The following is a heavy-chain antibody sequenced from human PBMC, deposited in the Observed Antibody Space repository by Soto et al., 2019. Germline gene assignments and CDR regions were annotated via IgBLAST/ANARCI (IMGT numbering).Heavy chain of an antibody. D-gene: IGHD6-19*01. Sequence: QVQLVESGGGVVQPGRSLRLSCAASGFTFSSYAMHWVRQAPGKGLEWVAVISYDGSNKYYADSVKGRFTISRDNSTNTLYLQMNSLRAEDTAVYYCARESTFGWLGLGGYYYGMDVWGQGTTVTVSS. CDR2: ISYDGSNK. J-gene: IGHJ6*02. CDR3: ARESTFGWLGLGGYYYGMDV. V-gene: IGHV3-30-3*01. CDR1: GFTFSSYA.